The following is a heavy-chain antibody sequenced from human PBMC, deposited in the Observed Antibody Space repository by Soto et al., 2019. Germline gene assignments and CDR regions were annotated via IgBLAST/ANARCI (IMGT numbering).Heavy chain of an antibody. CDR1: GGSFSGYY. CDR3: ARDLTVAGTGDFDY. CDR2: INHSGST. V-gene: IGHV4-34*01. D-gene: IGHD6-19*01. J-gene: IGHJ4*02. Sequence: SETLSLTCAVYGGSFSGYYWSWIRQPPGKGLEWIGEINHSGSTNYNPSLKSRVTISVDTSKNQFSLKLSSVTAADTAVYYCARDLTVAGTGDFDYWGQGTLVTVS.